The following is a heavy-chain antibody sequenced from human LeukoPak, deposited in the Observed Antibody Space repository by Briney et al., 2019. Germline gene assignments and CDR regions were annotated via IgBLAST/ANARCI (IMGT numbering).Heavy chain of an antibody. CDR1: GGSFSGYY. CDR3: ARGKRGYSYANDY. CDR2: INHSGST. V-gene: IGHV4-34*01. J-gene: IGHJ4*02. D-gene: IGHD5-18*01. Sequence: PSETLSLTCAVYGGSFSGYYWSWIRQPPGKGLEWIGEINHSGSTNCNPSLKSRVTISVDTSKNQFSLKLSSVTAADTAVYYCARGKRGYSYANDYWGQGTLVTVSS.